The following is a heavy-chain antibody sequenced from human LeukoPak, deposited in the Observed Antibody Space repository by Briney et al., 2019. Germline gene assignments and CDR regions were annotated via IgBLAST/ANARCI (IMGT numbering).Heavy chain of an antibody. CDR3: ARDDGGSYYDY. CDR2: IGSSSTYI. Sequence: GGSLRHSCAASGFTFSTYSMNWVRQAPGKGLEWVSSIGSSSTYIYYADSVKGRFTISRDNSKNTLYLQMNSLRAEDTAVYYCARDDGGSYYDYWGQGTLVTVSS. J-gene: IGHJ4*02. V-gene: IGHV3-21*04. CDR1: GFTFSTYS. D-gene: IGHD1-26*01.